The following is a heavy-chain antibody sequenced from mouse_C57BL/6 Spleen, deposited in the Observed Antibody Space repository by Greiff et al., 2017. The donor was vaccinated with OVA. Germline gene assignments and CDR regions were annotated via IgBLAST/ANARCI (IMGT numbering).Heavy chain of an antibody. V-gene: IGHV8-8*01. CDR1: GFSLSTFGMG. J-gene: IGHJ4*01. Sequence: QVTLKVSGPGILQPSQTLSLTCSFSGFSLSTFGMGVGWIRQPSGKGLEWLAHIWWGDDKYYNPALKSRLTISKDTSKNQEFHKSGNVDNAATAKYYCGRLRRDYAKDYWGQGTSVTVST. CDR2: IWWGDDK. CDR3: GRLRRDYAKDY.